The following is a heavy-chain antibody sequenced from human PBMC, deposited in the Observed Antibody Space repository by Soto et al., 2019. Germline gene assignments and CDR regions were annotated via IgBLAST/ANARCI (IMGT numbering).Heavy chain of an antibody. Sequence: PGGSLRLSCAASGFNAGAFAVNWVRQAPGKGLEWVSGISVSDAFIYYADSVRGRFSISRDASENILYLQMNSLRVDDTALYYCTRETVAGITGLDYWGPGTMVTVYS. CDR3: TRETVAGITGLDY. J-gene: IGHJ4*02. V-gene: IGHV3-23*01. D-gene: IGHD1-20*01. CDR1: GFNAGAFA. CDR2: ISVSDAFI.